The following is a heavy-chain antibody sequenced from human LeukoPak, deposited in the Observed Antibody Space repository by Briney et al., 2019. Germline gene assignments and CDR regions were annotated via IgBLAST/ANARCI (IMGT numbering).Heavy chain of an antibody. CDR1: GFTFSIYD. V-gene: IGHV3-23*01. D-gene: IGHD1-1*01. CDR2: ITTSGSST. CDR3: AKRGNPTVGHHYLDV. J-gene: IGHJ6*03. Sequence: PGGSLRLSCAASGFTFSIYDMSWVRQAPGKGLEWVSSITTSGSSTFYADSVMGRFTISRDNSGNTLYLQMNSLSAEDTAVYCCAKRGNPTVGHHYLDVWGKGTTDSVSS.